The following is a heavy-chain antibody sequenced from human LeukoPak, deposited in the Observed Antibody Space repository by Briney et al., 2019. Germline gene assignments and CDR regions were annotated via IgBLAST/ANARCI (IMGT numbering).Heavy chain of an antibody. CDR2: ISTTSSHL. Sequence: GGSLSLCCAGSGFTFSTSDMVWARQAPGKGLEWVSTISTTSSHLYYADSVKGRFTTSRDNAKDSLYLHMSSLRVEDTAVYYCARNFESWGQGTLVTVSS. CDR1: GFTFSTSD. J-gene: IGHJ1*01. CDR3: ARNFES. V-gene: IGHV3-21*01.